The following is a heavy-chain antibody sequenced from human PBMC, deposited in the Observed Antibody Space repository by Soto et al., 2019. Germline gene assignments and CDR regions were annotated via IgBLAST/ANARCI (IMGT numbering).Heavy chain of an antibody. D-gene: IGHD5-12*01. Sequence: ASVKVSCKASGYTFTSYGISWVRQAPGQGLDWMGWISPIVGNANYAQKFQGRVTMTMNTSISTAYMELSSLIFEDTAVYYCASLKSWPPFDYWGQGTLVTVSS. CDR3: ASLKSWPPFDY. CDR1: GYTFTSYG. CDR2: ISPIVGNA. V-gene: IGHV1-8*02. J-gene: IGHJ4*02.